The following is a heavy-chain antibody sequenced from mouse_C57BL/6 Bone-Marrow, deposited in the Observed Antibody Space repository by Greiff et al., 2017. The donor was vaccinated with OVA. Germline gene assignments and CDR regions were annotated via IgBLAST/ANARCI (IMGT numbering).Heavy chain of an antibody. J-gene: IGHJ3*01. V-gene: IGHV5-15*01. CDR2: ISNLAYSI. D-gene: IGHD4-1*01. CDR3: ARPLTGGFAY. CDR1: GFTFSDYG. Sequence: EVMLVESGGGLVQPGGSLKLSCAASGFTFSDYGMAWVRQAPRKGPEWVAFISNLAYSIYYADTVTGRFTISRENAKNTLYLEMSSLRSEDTAMYYCARPLTGGFAYWGQGTLVTVSA.